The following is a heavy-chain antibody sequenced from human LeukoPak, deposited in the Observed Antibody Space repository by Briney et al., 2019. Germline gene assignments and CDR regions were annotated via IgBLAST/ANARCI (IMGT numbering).Heavy chain of an antibody. CDR1: GYSLSSGYY. J-gene: IGHJ4*02. D-gene: IGHD3-3*01. V-gene: IGHV4-38-2*01. CDR2: IYHSGST. CDR3: ARQAPGSEGFLERLLDY. Sequence: PSETLSLTCAVSGYSLSSGYYWGWIRQPPGKGLEWIGSIYHSGSTYYNPSLKSRVTISVDTSKNQFSLKLSSVTAADTAVYYCARQAPGSEGFLERLLDYWGQGTLVTVSS.